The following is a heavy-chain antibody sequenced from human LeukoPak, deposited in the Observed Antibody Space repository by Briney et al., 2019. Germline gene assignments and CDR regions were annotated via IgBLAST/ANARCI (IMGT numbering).Heavy chain of an antibody. J-gene: IGHJ4*02. CDR1: GYTFTSYG. D-gene: IGHD3-3*01. CDR2: ISAYNGNT. Sequence: GASVKVSCKASGYTFTSYGISWVRQAPGQGLEWMGWISAYNGNTNYAQKLQGRVTMTTDTSTSTAYMELRSLRSDDTAVYYCARSWNGYYDFWSGLDYWGQGTLVTASS. V-gene: IGHV1-18*01. CDR3: ARSWNGYYDFWSGLDY.